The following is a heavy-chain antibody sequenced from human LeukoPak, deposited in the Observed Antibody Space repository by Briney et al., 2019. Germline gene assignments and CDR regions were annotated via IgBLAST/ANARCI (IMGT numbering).Heavy chain of an antibody. CDR2: ISSSSSYI. Sequence: PGGSLRLSCAASGFTFSSYSMNWVRQAPGKGLEWVSSISSSSSYIYYADSVKGRFTISRDNAKNSLYLQMNSLRAEDTAVYYCAGIRGFTYYFDYWGQGTLVTVSS. D-gene: IGHD5-12*01. CDR1: GFTFSSYS. V-gene: IGHV3-21*01. CDR3: AGIRGFTYYFDY. J-gene: IGHJ4*02.